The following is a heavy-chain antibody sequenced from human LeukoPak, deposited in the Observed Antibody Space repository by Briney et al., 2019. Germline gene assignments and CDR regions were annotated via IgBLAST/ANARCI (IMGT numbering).Heavy chain of an antibody. D-gene: IGHD3-22*01. Sequence: GGSLRLSCAASGFSFSSHWVHWVRQAPGKGLEWVSAISGSGGSTYYADSVKGRFTISRDNSKNTLYLQMNSLRAEDTAVYYCAKAVYHITMIVVAALDYWGQGTLVIVSS. CDR1: GFSFSSHW. CDR3: AKAVYHITMIVVAALDY. CDR2: ISGSGGST. J-gene: IGHJ4*02. V-gene: IGHV3-23*01.